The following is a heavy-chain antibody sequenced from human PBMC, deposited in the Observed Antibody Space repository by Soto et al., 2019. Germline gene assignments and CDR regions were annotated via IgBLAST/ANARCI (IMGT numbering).Heavy chain of an antibody. CDR3: AKCPSRDGDCYLDY. Sequence: PGGSLRLSCAASGFTFSSYAMSWVRQAPGKGLEWVSAISGSGGSTYYADSVKGRFTISRDNSKNTLYLQMNSLRAEDTAVYYCAKCPSRDGDCYLDYWGQVTLFTVSS. CDR1: GFTFSSYA. D-gene: IGHD2-21*02. V-gene: IGHV3-23*01. CDR2: ISGSGGST. J-gene: IGHJ4*02.